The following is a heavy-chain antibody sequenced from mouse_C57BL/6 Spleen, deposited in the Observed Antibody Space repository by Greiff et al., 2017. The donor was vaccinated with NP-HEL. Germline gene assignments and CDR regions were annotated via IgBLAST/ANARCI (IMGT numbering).Heavy chain of an antibody. D-gene: IGHD1-1*01. CDR3: ARSENYYGSSYEGWYFDV. Sequence: QVQLEQPGAELVRPGSSVKLSCKASGYTFTSYWMHWVKQRPIQGLEWIGNIDPSDSETHYNQKFKDKATLTVDKSSSTAYMQLSSLTSEDSAVYYCARSENYYGSSYEGWYFDVWGTGTTVTVSS. CDR2: IDPSDSET. J-gene: IGHJ1*03. V-gene: IGHV1-52*01. CDR1: GYTFTSYW.